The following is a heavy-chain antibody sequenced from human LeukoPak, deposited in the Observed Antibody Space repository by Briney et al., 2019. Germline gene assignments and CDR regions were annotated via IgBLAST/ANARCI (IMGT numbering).Heavy chain of an antibody. Sequence: SETLSLTCTASGGSFNGYYWSWIRQPAGKGLEWIGRIYTSGNTNYNPSLKSRVTMSVDTSKNQFSLKLSSVTAADTAVYYCARVQNRGYYHMDVWGKGTTVTVSS. V-gene: IGHV4-4*07. D-gene: IGHD1-14*01. CDR3: ARVQNRGYYHMDV. CDR1: GGSFNGYY. J-gene: IGHJ6*03. CDR2: IYTSGNT.